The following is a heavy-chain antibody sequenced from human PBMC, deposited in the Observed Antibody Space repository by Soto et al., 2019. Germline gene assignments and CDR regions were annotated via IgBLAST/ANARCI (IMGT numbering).Heavy chain of an antibody. CDR2: ISTGSSYI. D-gene: IGHD6-13*01. CDR3: AREMKQLVQEGFLQH. J-gene: IGHJ1*01. Sequence: GSLRLSCAASGFTFSSYTMHWVRQAPGKGLEWVSSISTGSSYIYYADSLKGRFTISRDNAGNSLYLQMNSLRAEDTAVYYCAREMKQLVQEGFLQHWGQGTLVTVSS. CDR1: GFTFSSYT. V-gene: IGHV3-21*01.